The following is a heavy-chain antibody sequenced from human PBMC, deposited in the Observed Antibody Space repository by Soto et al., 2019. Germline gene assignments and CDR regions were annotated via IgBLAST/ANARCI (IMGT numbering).Heavy chain of an antibody. CDR1: GGSISSYY. J-gene: IGHJ3*02. Sequence: QVQLQESGPGLVKPSETLSLTCTVSGGSISSYYWSWIRQPPGKGLEWIGYIYYSGSTNYNPSLKRRVTISVDTSKTQFSLKLSSVTAADTAVYYCARAGAVAADDAFDIWGQGTMVTVSS. D-gene: IGHD6-19*01. CDR3: ARAGAVAADDAFDI. CDR2: IYYSGST. V-gene: IGHV4-59*01.